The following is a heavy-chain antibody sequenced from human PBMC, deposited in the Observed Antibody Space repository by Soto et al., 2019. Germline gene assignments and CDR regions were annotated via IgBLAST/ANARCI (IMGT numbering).Heavy chain of an antibody. J-gene: IGHJ5*02. V-gene: IGHV4-39*01. Sequence: SETLSLTCTVSGGSVSSSSYYWGWIRQPPGKGLEWIGSIYYSGSTYYNPSLKSRVTISVDTSKNQFSLKLSSVTAADTAVYYCASPKIAFYNWFDPWGQGTLVTVSS. CDR2: IYYSGST. CDR3: ASPKIAFYNWFDP. CDR1: GGSVSSSSYY. D-gene: IGHD3-3*02.